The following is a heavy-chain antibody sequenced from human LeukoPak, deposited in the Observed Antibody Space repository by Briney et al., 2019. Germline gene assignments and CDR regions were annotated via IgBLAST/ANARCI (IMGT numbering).Heavy chain of an antibody. D-gene: IGHD3-10*01. CDR1: GFTFVSYT. CDR2: ISSTSTYI. Sequence: PGESLRLSCAASGFTFVSYTMNWFRRAPGKGLEWVSSISSTSTYIYYADSVKGRFTISRDNGGNSLYLQMNSLRAEDTAVYYCARDLLGELYFDFWGQGTLVTVSS. CDR3: ARDLLGELYFDF. J-gene: IGHJ4*02. V-gene: IGHV3-21*01.